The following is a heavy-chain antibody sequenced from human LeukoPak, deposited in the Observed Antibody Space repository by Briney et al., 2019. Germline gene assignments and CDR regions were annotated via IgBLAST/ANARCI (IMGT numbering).Heavy chain of an antibody. J-gene: IGHJ4*02. V-gene: IGHV1-46*01. D-gene: IGHD1-26*01. CDR3: ARERVGATFFDY. Sequence: ASVKVSCKASGYTFTSYYMHWVRQAPAQGLEWMGIINPSGGSTSYAQKFQGRVTMTRDTSTSTVYMELSSLRSEDTAVYYCARERVGATFFDYWGQGTLVTVSS. CDR1: GYTFTSYY. CDR2: INPSGGST.